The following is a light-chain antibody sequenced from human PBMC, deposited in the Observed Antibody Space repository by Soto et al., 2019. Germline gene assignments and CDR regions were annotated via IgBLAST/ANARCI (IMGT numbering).Light chain of an antibody. CDR3: QRYYISPFP. CDR1: QSVSSTY. V-gene: IGKV3-20*01. CDR2: GAS. J-gene: IGKJ2*01. Sequence: EIVLTQSPGTLSLSPGERATLSCRASQSVSSTYLAWYQQKPGQAPRLLIYGASSRATGIPDRFSGSWSGTDFTLTTSRLEPEDFAVYYCQRYYISPFPFGQGTKLEIK.